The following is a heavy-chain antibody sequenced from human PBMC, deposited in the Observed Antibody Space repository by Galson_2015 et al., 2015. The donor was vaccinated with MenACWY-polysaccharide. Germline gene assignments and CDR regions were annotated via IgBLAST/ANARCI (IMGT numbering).Heavy chain of an antibody. J-gene: IGHJ5*02. Sequence: SVKVSCKASGYSFSSYDINWVRQTTGQGLEWMGWMNPNSGNTGYAQKFQGRVTMTRNTSISIAYMELSSLRSEDTAVYYCARGGKYYYDSSGYLNWFNPWGQGTLVTVSS. CDR1: GYSFSSYD. D-gene: IGHD3-22*01. CDR3: ARGGKYYYDSSGYLNWFNP. V-gene: IGHV1-8*01. CDR2: MNPNSGNT.